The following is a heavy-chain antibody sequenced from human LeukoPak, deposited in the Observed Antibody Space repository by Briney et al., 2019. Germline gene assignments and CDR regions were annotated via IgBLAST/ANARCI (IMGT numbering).Heavy chain of an antibody. CDR1: GFTFSNYG. Sequence: PGRSLRLSCAASGFTFSNYGMHWVRQAPGKGLEWVAVIWYDGSNKYYADSVKGRFTISRDNSKNTLYLQMNSLRAEDTAVYYCARDRGWWSSSWYAFDYWGQGTLVTVSS. J-gene: IGHJ4*02. CDR2: IWYDGSNK. D-gene: IGHD6-13*01. V-gene: IGHV3-33*01. CDR3: ARDRGWWSSSWYAFDY.